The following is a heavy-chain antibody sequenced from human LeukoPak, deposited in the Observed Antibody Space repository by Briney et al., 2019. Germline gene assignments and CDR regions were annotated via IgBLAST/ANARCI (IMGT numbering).Heavy chain of an antibody. CDR1: GFTFSSYA. CDR3: AKLVGSGSGSYLDY. CDR2: ISGSGGST. D-gene: IGHD3-10*01. J-gene: IGHJ4*02. V-gene: IGHV3-23*01. Sequence: GGSLRLSCAASGFTFSSYAMRWVRQAPGKGLEWVSTISGSGGSTYYADSVKGRFTISRDNSKNTLYLQMNSLRADDTAVYYCAKLVGSGSGSYLDYWGQGTLVTVSS.